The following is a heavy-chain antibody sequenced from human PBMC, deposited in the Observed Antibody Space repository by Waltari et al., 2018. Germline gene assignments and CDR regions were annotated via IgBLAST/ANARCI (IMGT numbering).Heavy chain of an antibody. J-gene: IGHJ4*02. D-gene: IGHD3-3*01. V-gene: IGHV4-34*01. Sequence: QVQLQQWGAGLLKPSETLSLTCAVYGGSFSGYYWSWIRQPPGKGLEWIGEINHSRSTNSNPSLKSRVTISVDTSKNQFSLKLSSVTAADTAVYYCARKEGSGYYYFDYWGQGTLVTVSS. CDR3: ARKEGSGYYYFDY. CDR1: GGSFSGYY. CDR2: INHSRST.